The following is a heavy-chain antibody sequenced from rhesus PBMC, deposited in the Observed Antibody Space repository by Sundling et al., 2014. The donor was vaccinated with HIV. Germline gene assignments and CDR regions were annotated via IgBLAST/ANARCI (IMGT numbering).Heavy chain of an antibody. Sequence: QVQLQESGPGLVKPSETLSVTCAVSGGSISSSYWSWIRQAPGKGLEWIGRIDGDDGSTDYNPSLKSRVTISIDTSKSQVSLKLTSITAADTGVYYCARGGITAGRWGQGVLVTVSS. CDR2: IDGDDGST. J-gene: IGHJ4*01. V-gene: IGHV4-160*01. CDR3: ARGGITAGR. CDR1: GGSISSSY. D-gene: IGHD6-19*01.